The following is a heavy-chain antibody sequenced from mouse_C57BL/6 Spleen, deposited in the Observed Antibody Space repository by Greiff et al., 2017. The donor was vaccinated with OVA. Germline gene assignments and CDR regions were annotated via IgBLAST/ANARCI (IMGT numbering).Heavy chain of an antibody. CDR1: GYTFTGYW. D-gene: IGHD3-2*02. J-gene: IGHJ3*01. Sequence: VQLQQSGAELMKPGASVKLSCKATGYTFTGYWIEWVKQRPGHGLEWIGEILPGSGSTNYNEKFKGKATFTADTSSNTAYMQLSSLTTKDSAIYYCARSGLRLPFAYWGQGTPVTVSA. CDR2: ILPGSGST. CDR3: ARSGLRLPFAY. V-gene: IGHV1-9*01.